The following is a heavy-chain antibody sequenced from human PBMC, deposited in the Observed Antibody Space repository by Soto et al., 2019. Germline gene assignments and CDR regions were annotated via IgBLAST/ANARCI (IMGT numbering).Heavy chain of an antibody. D-gene: IGHD3-16*01. V-gene: IGHV3-74*01. CDR3: ARDLGGSHDY. J-gene: IGHJ4*02. Sequence: GGSLRLSCAASGFTFSTYWMHWVRQAPGKGLVWVSRIKTDGSVTTYADSVKGRFTISRDNAKNTLYLQMNTLRAEDTTVYYCARDLGGSHDYWGRGTLVTVSS. CDR1: GFTFSTYW. CDR2: IKTDGSVT.